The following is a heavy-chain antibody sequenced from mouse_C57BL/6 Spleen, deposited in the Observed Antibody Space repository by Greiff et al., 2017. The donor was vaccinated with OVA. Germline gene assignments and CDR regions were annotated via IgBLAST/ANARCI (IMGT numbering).Heavy chain of an antibody. CDR1: GYSITSGYY. V-gene: IGHV3-6*01. J-gene: IGHJ3*01. CDR3: ASHSAWFAY. CDR2: ISYDGSN. Sequence: EVKLQESGPGLVKPSQSLSLTCSVTGYSITSGYYWNWIRQFPGNKLEWMGYISYDGSNNYNPSLKNRISITRDTSKNQFFLKLNSVTTEDTATYYCASHSAWFAYWGQGTLVTVSA.